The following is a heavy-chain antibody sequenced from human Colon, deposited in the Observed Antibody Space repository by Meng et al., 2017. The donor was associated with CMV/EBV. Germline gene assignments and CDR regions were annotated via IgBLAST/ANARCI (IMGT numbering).Heavy chain of an antibody. CDR2: ISGGGTTT. CDR3: AKGREYIDFWSGFT. D-gene: IGHD3-3*01. CDR1: GFTFSNYA. Sequence: GSGFTFSNYASSWVRQAPRKGLEWLSVISGGGTTTYYADSVKCRFTISRDNSKNTVYLQMNSLEAEDTALYYCAKGREYIDFWSGFTWGQGTLVTVSS. J-gene: IGHJ4*02. V-gene: IGHV3-23*01.